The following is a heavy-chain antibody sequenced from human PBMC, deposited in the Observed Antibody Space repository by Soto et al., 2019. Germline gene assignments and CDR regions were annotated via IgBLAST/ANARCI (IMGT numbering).Heavy chain of an antibody. CDR2: IDGDSGDT. CDR3: ARTPNNGRAGVYGMDV. CDR1: GYTFTDYY. D-gene: IGHD1-26*01. Sequence: QVLLVQSGAEVKKPGASVKVSCKASGYTFTDYYIHWVRQAPGQGLEWMGWIDGDSGDTKYAQNFKDWVNMTRDTSINTAYMELSRLTSDDTAVYYCARTPNNGRAGVYGMDVWGQGTTVIVSS. V-gene: IGHV1-2*04. J-gene: IGHJ6*02.